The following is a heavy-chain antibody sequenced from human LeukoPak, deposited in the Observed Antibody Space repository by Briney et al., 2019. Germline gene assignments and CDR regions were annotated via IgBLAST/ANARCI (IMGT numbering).Heavy chain of an antibody. CDR2: INRSGST. V-gene: IGHV4-34*01. D-gene: IGHD3-10*01. CDR1: GGSFSGYY. J-gene: IGHJ4*02. Sequence: SETLSLTCAVYGGSFSGYYWSWIRQPPGKGLEWIGEINRSGSTNYNPSLKSRVTISVDTSKNQFSLKLSSVTAADTAVYYCARGGFGELLLFDYWGQGTLVTVSS. CDR3: ARGGFGELLLFDY.